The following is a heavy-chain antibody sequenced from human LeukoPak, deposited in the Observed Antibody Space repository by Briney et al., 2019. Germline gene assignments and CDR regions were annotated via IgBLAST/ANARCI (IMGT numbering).Heavy chain of an antibody. CDR2: IKQDGSVK. V-gene: IGHV3-7*01. CDR3: ARIGYSSSSFDY. D-gene: IGHD6-6*01. CDR1: GFTFNNYW. J-gene: IGHJ4*02. Sequence: GGSLRLSCAASGFTFNNYWMSWVRQAPGRGLEWVANIKQDGSVKYYVDSVKGRFTISRDNAKNSVYLQMNSLRAEDTALYYCARIGYSSSSFDYWGQGTLVTVSS.